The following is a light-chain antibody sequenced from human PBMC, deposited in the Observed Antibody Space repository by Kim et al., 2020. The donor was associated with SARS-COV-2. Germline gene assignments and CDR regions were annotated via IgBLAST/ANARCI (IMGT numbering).Light chain of an antibody. CDR2: GAS. CDR3: QQYNNWPLT. CDR1: QSVYSN. Sequence: EIVMTQSPATLSVSPGERATLSCRASQSVYSNLAWYQQKPGQAPRLLIYGASTRATGIPARFSGSGSGTEFTLTISSLQSEDFAVYYCQQYNNWPLTFGGGTKVDIK. V-gene: IGKV3-15*01. J-gene: IGKJ4*01.